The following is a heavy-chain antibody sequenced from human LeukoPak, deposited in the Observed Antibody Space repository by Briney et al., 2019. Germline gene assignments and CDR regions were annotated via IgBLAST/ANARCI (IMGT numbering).Heavy chain of an antibody. CDR2: IYPGDSDT. CDR3: ARGRVEMATNYYFDY. J-gene: IGHJ4*02. CDR1: GYNFTTYW. Sequence: GESLKISCKGSGYNFTTYWIGWVRQMPGKGLEWMGIIYPGDSDTRYSPSFQGQVTISADKSISTAYLQWSSLKASDTAMYYCARGRVEMATNYYFDYWGQGTLVTVSS. D-gene: IGHD5-24*01. V-gene: IGHV5-51*01.